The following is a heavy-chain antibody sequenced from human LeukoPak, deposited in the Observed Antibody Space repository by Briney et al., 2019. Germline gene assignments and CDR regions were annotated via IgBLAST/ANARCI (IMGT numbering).Heavy chain of an antibody. CDR2: IDPIDSYT. J-gene: IGHJ4*02. CDR1: GYSFASYW. CDR3: ARHHTSMVD. D-gene: IGHD5-18*01. V-gene: IGHV5-10-1*01. Sequence: GESLRISCKGSGYSFASYWISWVRQLPGKGLEWMGKIDPIDSYTNYSPSFQGHVTISADKSLSTAYLQWSSLRASDTAMYYCARHHTSMVDWGQGTLVTVSS.